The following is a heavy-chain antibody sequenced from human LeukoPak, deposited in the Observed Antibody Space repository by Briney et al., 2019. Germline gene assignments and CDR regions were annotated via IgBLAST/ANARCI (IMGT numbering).Heavy chain of an antibody. CDR3: ARNGGNLNLDY. D-gene: IGHD4-23*01. CDR2: IYYSGST. V-gene: IGHV4-59*11. CDR1: GGSISSHY. Sequence: SETLSLTCTVSGGSISSHYWSWIQQPPGKGLEWIGYIYYSGSTNYNPSLKSRVTISVDTSKNQFSLKLSSVTAADTAVYYCARNGGNLNLDYWGQVTLVTVSS. J-gene: IGHJ4*02.